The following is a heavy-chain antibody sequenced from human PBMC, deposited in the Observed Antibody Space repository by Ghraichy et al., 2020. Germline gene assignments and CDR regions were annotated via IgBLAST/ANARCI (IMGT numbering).Heavy chain of an antibody. CDR1: GYSISSGYC. D-gene: IGHD5-24*01. CDR2: IDHSGST. CDR3: ARGTRDGYNYGTQYYYYGMDV. V-gene: IGHV4-38-2*02. J-gene: IGHJ6*02. Sequence: SETLSLTCTVSGYSISSGYCWGWIRQPPGKGLEWIGSIDHSGSTYYNPSLKSRVTISVDTSKNQFSLKVSSVTAADTAVYYCARGTRDGYNYGTQYYYYGMDVWGQGTTLTVSS.